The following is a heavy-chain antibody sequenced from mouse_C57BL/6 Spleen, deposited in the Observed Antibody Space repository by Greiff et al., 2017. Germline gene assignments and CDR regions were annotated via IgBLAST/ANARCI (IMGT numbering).Heavy chain of an antibody. Sequence: LQESGAELVRPGASVTLSCKASGYTFTDYEMHWVKQTPVHGLEWIGAIDPETGGTAYNQKFKGKATLTVDTSSSTAYMQLSRLKSEDSAVYYCAREGYGTLFAYWGQGTLVTVSA. CDR3: AREGYGTLFAY. CDR1: GYTFTDYE. J-gene: IGHJ3*01. CDR2: IDPETGGT. V-gene: IGHV1-15*01. D-gene: IGHD2-10*02.